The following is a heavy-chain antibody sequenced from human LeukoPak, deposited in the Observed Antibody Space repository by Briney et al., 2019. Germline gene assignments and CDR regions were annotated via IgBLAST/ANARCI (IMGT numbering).Heavy chain of an antibody. J-gene: IGHJ5*02. V-gene: IGHV3-74*01. Sequence: GGSLRLSCAASGFTFSNYWMHWVRQAPGKGLVWVSRINTDGSRITYADSVKGRFTISRDNAMNTVYLQMNSLRAEDTAVYYCARVLSGSWDWFDPWGQGTLVTVSS. CDR1: GFTFSNYW. CDR2: INTDGSRI. CDR3: ARVLSGSWDWFDP. D-gene: IGHD3-22*01.